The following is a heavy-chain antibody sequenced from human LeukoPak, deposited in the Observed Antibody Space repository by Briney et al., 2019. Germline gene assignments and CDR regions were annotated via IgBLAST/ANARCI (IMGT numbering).Heavy chain of an antibody. J-gene: IGHJ5*02. CDR3: ARELGYCSGGSCYSLGWFDP. CDR2: ISSSGTTI. D-gene: IGHD2-15*01. V-gene: IGHV3-48*03. CDR1: GFTFSSYG. Sequence: GGSLRLSCEASGFTFSSYGINWARQAPGKGLEWVSYISSSGTTIQYADSVEGRFTISRDNAKNSVYLQMNSLRAEDTAIYYCARELGYCSGGSCYSLGWFDPWGQGTLVTVSS.